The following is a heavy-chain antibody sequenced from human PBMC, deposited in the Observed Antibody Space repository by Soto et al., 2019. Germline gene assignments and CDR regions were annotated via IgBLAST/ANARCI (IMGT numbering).Heavy chain of an antibody. V-gene: IGHV4-39*01. CDR2: IYYSGST. D-gene: IGHD3-10*01. J-gene: IGHJ6*02. CDR1: GGSISSSSYY. Sequence: SLTCTVSGGSISSSSYYWGWIRQPPGKGLEWIGSIYYSGSTYYNPSLKSRVTISVGTSKNQFSLKLSSVTAADTAVYYCARLRAHYYYYGMDVWGQGTTVTVSS. CDR3: ARLRAHYYYYGMDV.